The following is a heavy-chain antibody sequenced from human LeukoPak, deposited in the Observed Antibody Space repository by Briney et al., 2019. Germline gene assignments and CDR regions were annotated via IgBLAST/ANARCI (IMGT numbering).Heavy chain of an antibody. Sequence: GGSLRLSCAASGFTFSNYVMSWVRQAPGKGPEWVSGINGGGGSTFYAESVTGRFTISRDNPKNTLFLQMNTLRAEDTAVYYCVKDGRRSPPCWGQGTLVTVSS. CDR1: GFTFSNYV. CDR2: INGGGGST. CDR3: VKDGRRSPPC. D-gene: IGHD2-15*01. J-gene: IGHJ4*02. V-gene: IGHV3-23*01.